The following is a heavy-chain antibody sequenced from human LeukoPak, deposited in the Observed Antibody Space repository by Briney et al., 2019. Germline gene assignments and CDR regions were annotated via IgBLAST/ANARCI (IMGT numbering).Heavy chain of an antibody. CDR1: GYSISSSYY. CDR2: IYYSGST. V-gene: IGHV4-61*01. Sequence: SETLSLTCTVPGYSISSSYYWSWIRQPPGEGLEWIGYIYYSGSTNYNPSLKSRVTISVDTSKNQFSLKLSSVTAADPAVYYCARGGHYDILTGYPTFFDYWGQGTLVTVFS. CDR3: ARGGHYDILTGYPTFFDY. J-gene: IGHJ4*02. D-gene: IGHD3-9*01.